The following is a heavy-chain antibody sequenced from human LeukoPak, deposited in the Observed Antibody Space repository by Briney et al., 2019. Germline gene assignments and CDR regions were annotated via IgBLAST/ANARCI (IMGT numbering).Heavy chain of an antibody. D-gene: IGHD6-13*01. J-gene: IGHJ5*02. V-gene: IGHV4-34*01. CDR1: GGSFSGYY. Sequence: SETLSLICAVSGGSFSGYYWSWIRQPPGKGLEWIGEINHSGSTNYNPSLKSRVTISVDTSKNQFSLKLSSVTAADTAVYYCARGGGLGSSSAWFDPWGQGTLVTVSS. CDR2: INHSGST. CDR3: ARGGGLGSSSAWFDP.